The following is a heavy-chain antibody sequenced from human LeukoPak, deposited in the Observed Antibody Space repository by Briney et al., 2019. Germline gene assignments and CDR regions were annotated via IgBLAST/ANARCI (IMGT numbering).Heavy chain of an antibody. CDR3: ARFYSSRSWFDP. CDR2: IYSGGST. D-gene: IGHD6-13*01. V-gene: IGHV3-53*01. Sequence: GGSLRLSCAASGFTVSSNYMSWVRQAPGKGLEWVSVIYSGGSTYYADSVKGRFTISRDNSKNTLYLQMNSLRAEDTAVYYCARFYSSRSWFDPWGQGTLVTVSS. J-gene: IGHJ5*02. CDR1: GFTVSSNY.